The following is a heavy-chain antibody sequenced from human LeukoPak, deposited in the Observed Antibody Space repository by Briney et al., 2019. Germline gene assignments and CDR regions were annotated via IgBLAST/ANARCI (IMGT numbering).Heavy chain of an antibody. Sequence: GRSLRLSCAASGFTFSSYGMHWVRQAPGKGLEWVAVIWYDGSNKYYADSVKGRLTISRDNSKNTLYLQMNSLRAEDTAVYYCARERIVVVPAAILGWFDPWGQGTLVTVSS. CDR3: ARERIVVVPAAILGWFDP. D-gene: IGHD2-2*02. CDR2: IWYDGSNK. CDR1: GFTFSSYG. J-gene: IGHJ5*02. V-gene: IGHV3-33*01.